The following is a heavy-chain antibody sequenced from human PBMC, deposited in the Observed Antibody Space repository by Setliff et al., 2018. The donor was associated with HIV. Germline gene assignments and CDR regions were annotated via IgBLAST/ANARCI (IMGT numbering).Heavy chain of an antibody. J-gene: IGHJ4*02. V-gene: IGHV1-69*10. CDR2: ITPFVGIT. D-gene: IGHD1-1*01. Sequence: GASVKVSCKASGYTFTGYYMHWVRQAPGQGLEWMGEITPFVGITNYAQKFQGRVTISADESTATAYIELSSLRPEDTAVYSCASARIPTGGTSTSFDYWGQGTLVTVSS. CDR1: GYTFTGYY. CDR3: ASARIPTGGTSTSFDY.